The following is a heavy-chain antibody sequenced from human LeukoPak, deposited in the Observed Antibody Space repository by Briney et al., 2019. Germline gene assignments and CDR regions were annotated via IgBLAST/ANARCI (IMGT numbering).Heavy chain of an antibody. D-gene: IGHD3-9*01. J-gene: IGHJ6*02. CDR1: GFTFSRYS. V-gene: IGHV3-21*01. CDR3: ARVPRSVVFTGYYPTIYYYYGMDV. Sequence: NSGGSLSLSCAAWGFTFSRYSMRWVRQARGKGREGVSSISSSSSYISYAVSMSGRFTISRYNAKHSLYLQMNSLRVEDTAVYYCARVPRSVVFTGYYPTIYYYYGMDVRGQGTTVTVSS. CDR2: ISSSSSYI.